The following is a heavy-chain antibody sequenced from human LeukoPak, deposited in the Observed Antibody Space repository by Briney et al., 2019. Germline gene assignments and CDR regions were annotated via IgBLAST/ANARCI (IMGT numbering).Heavy chain of an antibody. CDR3: ARHLLTPGGSYYFDF. V-gene: IGHV5-51*01. CDR2: IYPGDSDT. Sequence: RGESLKISCKGSGYSFTNYWIGWVRQMPGKGLEWMGIIYPGDSDTRYSPSFQGQVTISADKSISTAYLQWSSLRASDTAIYYCARHLLTPGGSYYFDFWGQGTLVTVSS. J-gene: IGHJ4*02. D-gene: IGHD1-26*01. CDR1: GYSFTNYW.